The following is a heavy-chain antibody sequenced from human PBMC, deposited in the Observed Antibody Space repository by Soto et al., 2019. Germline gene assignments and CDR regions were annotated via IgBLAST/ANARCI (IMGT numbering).Heavy chain of an antibody. CDR1: GGSISSGGYY. J-gene: IGHJ6*02. D-gene: IGHD2-2*01. Sequence: QVQLQESGPGLVKPSQTLSLTCTVSGGSISSGGYYWSWIRQHPGKGLEWIGYIYYSGSTYYNPSLKSRVTISVDTSKNQFSLKLSSVTAADTAVYYCARDLVGGYCSSTSCYPFLSGMDVWGQGTTVTVSS. CDR3: ARDLVGGYCSSTSCYPFLSGMDV. CDR2: IYYSGST. V-gene: IGHV4-31*03.